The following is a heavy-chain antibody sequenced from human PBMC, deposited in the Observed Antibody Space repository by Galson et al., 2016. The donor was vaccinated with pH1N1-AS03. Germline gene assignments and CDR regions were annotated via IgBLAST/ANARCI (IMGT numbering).Heavy chain of an antibody. D-gene: IGHD4-11*01. CDR2: IPYDGNNK. CDR1: GFSFSSYG. J-gene: IGHJ6*02. V-gene: IGHV3-30*02. CDR3: AKDHSNFYGMDV. Sequence: SLRLSCAASGFSFSSYGMHWARQAPGKGLEWVAFIPYDGNNKYYSDYVKGRFTISRDNSKNTVYLQMNSLRDEDTAVYYCAKDHSNFYGMDVWCQGTTVTVSS.